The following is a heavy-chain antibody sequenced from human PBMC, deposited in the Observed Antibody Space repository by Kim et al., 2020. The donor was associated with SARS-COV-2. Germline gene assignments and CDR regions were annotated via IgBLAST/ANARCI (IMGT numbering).Heavy chain of an antibody. CDR1: GFTFSSYW. J-gene: IGHJ3*01. Sequence: GGSLRLSCAASGFTFSSYWMHWVRQSPGKGLVWVSCIKSDGSSTNYADSVKGRFIISRDNAKNTLFLQMNSLGGEDTAVYYCARELKVDPASPRQYDALDVWGQGTMVTVAS. CDR2: IKSDGSST. D-gene: IGHD4-4*01. V-gene: IGHV3-74*01. CDR3: ARELKVDPASPRQYDALDV.